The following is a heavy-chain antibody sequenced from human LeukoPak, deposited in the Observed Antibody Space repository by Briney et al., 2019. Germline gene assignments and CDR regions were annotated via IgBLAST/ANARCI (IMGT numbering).Heavy chain of an antibody. Sequence: VASVKVSCKATGYTFTGYYMHWVRQAPGQGLEWMGRINPNSGGTNYAQKFQGRVTMTRDTSISTAYMELSRLRSDDTAVYYCGRCDQLGGYYMDVWGKGTTVTVSS. J-gene: IGHJ6*03. CDR1: GYTFTGYY. V-gene: IGHV1-2*06. D-gene: IGHD2-2*01. CDR2: INPNSGGT. CDR3: GRCDQLGGYYMDV.